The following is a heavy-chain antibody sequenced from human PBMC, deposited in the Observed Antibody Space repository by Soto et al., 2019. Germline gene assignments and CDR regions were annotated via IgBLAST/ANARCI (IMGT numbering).Heavy chain of an antibody. D-gene: IGHD3-22*01. V-gene: IGHV4-34*01. Sequence: SETLSLTCAVYGGSFSGYYWSWIRQPPGKGLEWIGEINHSGSTNYNPSLKSRVTISVDTSKNQFSLKLSSVTAADTAVYYCARGPHYYGSSGYPDYWGQGTLVTVSS. CDR3: ARGPHYYGSSGYPDY. CDR2: INHSGST. CDR1: GGSFSGYY. J-gene: IGHJ4*02.